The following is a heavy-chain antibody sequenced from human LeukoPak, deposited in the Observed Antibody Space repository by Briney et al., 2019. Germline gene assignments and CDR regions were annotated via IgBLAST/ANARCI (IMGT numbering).Heavy chain of an antibody. Sequence: ASVKVSCKASGYTFTSYGISWVRQAPGQGLEWMGWISAYNGNTNYAQKLQGRVTMTTDTSTSTAYMELRSLRSDDTAVYYCARRNRMATIFGEAFDYWGQGTLVTVSS. V-gene: IGHV1-18*01. CDR2: ISAYNGNT. CDR3: ARRNRMATIFGEAFDY. J-gene: IGHJ4*02. D-gene: IGHD5-24*01. CDR1: GYTFTSYG.